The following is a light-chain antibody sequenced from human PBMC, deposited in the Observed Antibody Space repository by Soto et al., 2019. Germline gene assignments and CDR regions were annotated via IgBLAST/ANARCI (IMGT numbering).Light chain of an antibody. Sequence: EIVLTQSPVTLSLSPGERATLSCRASQSVSSSYLAWYQQKPGQAPRLLIYGASSRATGIPDRFSGSGSGTDFNLTISRLEPEDFAVYYCQQYGASPYTFGQGTKLEIK. CDR2: GAS. CDR1: QSVSSSY. CDR3: QQYGASPYT. J-gene: IGKJ2*01. V-gene: IGKV3-20*01.